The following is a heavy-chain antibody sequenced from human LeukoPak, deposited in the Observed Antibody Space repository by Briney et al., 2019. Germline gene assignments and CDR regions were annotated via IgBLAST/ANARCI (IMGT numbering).Heavy chain of an antibody. Sequence: PSETLSLTCTVSGYSISSGYYWGWIRQPPGKGLEWIGTIRHSGATNYNPSLKSRVTISVDTSKNQFSLKLSSVTAADTAVYYCAIGPNYDILTGYPPPWFDPWGQGTLVTVSS. J-gene: IGHJ5*02. CDR3: AIGPNYDILTGYPPPWFDP. V-gene: IGHV4-38-2*02. D-gene: IGHD3-9*01. CDR2: IRHSGAT. CDR1: GYSISSGYY.